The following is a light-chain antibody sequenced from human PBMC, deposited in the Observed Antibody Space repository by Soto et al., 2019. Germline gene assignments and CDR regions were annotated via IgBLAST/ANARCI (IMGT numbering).Light chain of an antibody. J-gene: IGKJ1*01. Sequence: EIVMTQSPATLSVSPGERATLSCRASQSVSSDLAWYHQKPGQAPRLLIYGASTRATGIPARFSGSGSGTEFTLTINSLQSEDFAVYCCQQYNNWPRTFGQGTKVDIK. V-gene: IGKV3-15*01. CDR1: QSVSSD. CDR2: GAS. CDR3: QQYNNWPRT.